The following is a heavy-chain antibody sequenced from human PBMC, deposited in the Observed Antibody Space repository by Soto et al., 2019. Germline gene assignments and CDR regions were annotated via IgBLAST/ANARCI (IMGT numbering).Heavy chain of an antibody. Sequence: GGSLRLSCAASDINFSKAWMNWVRQAPGKGLEWVGRIKSRINGGTTEYAAPAKGRFSISRDDSKNTLYLQMNSLNIEDTAVYYCTTDKVGFRRGYYYPPFDYWGQGTLVTVSS. D-gene: IGHD3-22*01. V-gene: IGHV3-15*07. J-gene: IGHJ4*02. CDR2: IKSRINGGTT. CDR1: DINFSKAW. CDR3: TTDKVGFRRGYYYPPFDY.